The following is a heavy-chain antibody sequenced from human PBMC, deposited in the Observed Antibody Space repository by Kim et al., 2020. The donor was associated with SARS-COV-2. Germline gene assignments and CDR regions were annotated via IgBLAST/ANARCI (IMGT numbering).Heavy chain of an antibody. J-gene: IGHJ4*02. Sequence: GGSLRLSCAASGFTFSSYWMHWVRQAPWKGLVWVSRIYNDGSSTNYADSVKGRFTISRDNAKNTLYLQMNSLRADDTAVYYCVTEAAGGGRYFDYWGQGTLVTVSS. D-gene: IGHD6-13*01. V-gene: IGHV3-74*01. CDR1: GFTFSSYW. CDR3: VTEAAGGGRYFDY. CDR2: IYNDGSST.